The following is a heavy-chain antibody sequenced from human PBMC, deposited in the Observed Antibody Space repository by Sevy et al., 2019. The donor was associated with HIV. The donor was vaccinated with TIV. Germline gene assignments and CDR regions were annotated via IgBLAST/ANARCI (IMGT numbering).Heavy chain of an antibody. CDR2: FDPEDDET. Sequence: ASVKVSCKVYGYTLTELSMHWVRQVPGKGLEWMGSFDPEDDETIYAQKFQRRVTMTEDTSTDTAYMELSSLRSEDTAVYYCATTKDYYENSGDPFDYWGQGTLVTVSS. D-gene: IGHD3-22*01. CDR1: GYTLTELS. V-gene: IGHV1-24*01. J-gene: IGHJ4*02. CDR3: ATTKDYYENSGDPFDY.